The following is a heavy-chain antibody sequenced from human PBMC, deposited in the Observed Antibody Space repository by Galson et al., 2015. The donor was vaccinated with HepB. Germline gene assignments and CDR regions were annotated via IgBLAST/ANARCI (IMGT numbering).Heavy chain of an antibody. CDR3: VKDLTYYYGSGISRAYGLDV. V-gene: IGHV3-43*01. CDR2: ISWDGVTT. CDR1: GFTFDDYT. Sequence: SLRLSCAASGFTFDDYTMHWVRQAPGKGLEWVSLISWDGVTTYYADSVKGRFTVSRDNSKHSLFLQMNSLRTQDTALYYCVKDLTYYYGSGISRAYGLDVWVQGTPVTVAS. D-gene: IGHD3-10*01. J-gene: IGHJ6*02.